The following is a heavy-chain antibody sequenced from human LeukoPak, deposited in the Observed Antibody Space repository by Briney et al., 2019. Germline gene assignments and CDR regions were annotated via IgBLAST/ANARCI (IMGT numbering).Heavy chain of an antibody. V-gene: IGHV4-34*01. CDR1: GGSFSGYY. J-gene: IGHJ4*02. Sequence: SETLSLTCAVYGGSFSGYYWSWIRQPPGKGLEWIGEINHSGSTNYNPSLKSRVTISVDTSKNQFSLKLSSVTAADTAVYYCARLRGRWLPDYWGQGTLVTVSS. D-gene: IGHD5-24*01. CDR3: ARLRGRWLPDY. CDR2: INHSGST.